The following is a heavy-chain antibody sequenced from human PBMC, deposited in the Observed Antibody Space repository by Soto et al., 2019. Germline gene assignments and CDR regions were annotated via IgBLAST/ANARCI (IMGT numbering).Heavy chain of an antibody. CDR3: ATILAAGISYYYYGMDV. D-gene: IGHD6-13*01. V-gene: IGHV4-59*12. Sequence: SETLSLTCTVSGGSISSYYWSWIRQPPGKGLEWIGYIYDSGSTNYNPSLKSRVTISVDTSKNQFSLKLSSVTAADTAVYYCATILAAGISYYYYGMDVRGQGSTVTGSS. CDR1: GGSISSYY. J-gene: IGHJ6*02. CDR2: IYDSGST.